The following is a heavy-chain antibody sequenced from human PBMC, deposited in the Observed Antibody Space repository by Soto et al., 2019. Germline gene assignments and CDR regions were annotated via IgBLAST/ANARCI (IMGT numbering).Heavy chain of an antibody. V-gene: IGHV4-39*07. Sequence: SETLSLTCTVSGASIGSNTYYWAWIRRPPGKGLECIGSIYYSGSTYYNPSLKSRVTISVDTSKNQFSLKLSSVTAADTAVYYCARDHYVYDILTGYGYYYGMDVWGQGTTVTVSS. J-gene: IGHJ6*02. CDR3: ARDHYVYDILTGYGYYYGMDV. CDR2: IYYSGST. D-gene: IGHD3-9*01. CDR1: GASIGSNTYY.